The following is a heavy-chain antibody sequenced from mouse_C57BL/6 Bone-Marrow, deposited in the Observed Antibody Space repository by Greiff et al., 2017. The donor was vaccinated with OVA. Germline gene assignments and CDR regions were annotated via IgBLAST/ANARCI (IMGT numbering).Heavy chain of an antibody. J-gene: IGHJ2*01. D-gene: IGHD6-1*01. CDR2: INPYNGGT. Sequence: EVKLVESGPVLVKPGASVKMSCKASGYTFTDYYMNWVKQSHGKSLEWIGVINPYNGGTSYNQKFKGKATLTVDKSSSTAYMELNSLTSEDSAVYYCARSMATSWGQGTTLTVSS. V-gene: IGHV1-19*01. CDR3: ARSMATS. CDR1: GYTFTDYY.